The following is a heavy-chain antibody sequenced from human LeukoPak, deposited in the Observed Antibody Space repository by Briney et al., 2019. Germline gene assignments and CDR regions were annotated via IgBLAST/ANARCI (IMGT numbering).Heavy chain of an antibody. CDR1: GGSISSSSYY. CDR3: ARHVGSGSYFDY. J-gene: IGHJ4*02. CDR2: IYYSGSS. V-gene: IGHV4-39*01. D-gene: IGHD3-22*01. Sequence: SETLSLTCTVSGGSISSSSYYWGWIRQPPGKGLEWIGSIYYSGSSYYNPSLKSRVIISVDTSKNQSSLKLSSVTAADTAVYYCARHVGSGSYFDYWGQGTLVTVSS.